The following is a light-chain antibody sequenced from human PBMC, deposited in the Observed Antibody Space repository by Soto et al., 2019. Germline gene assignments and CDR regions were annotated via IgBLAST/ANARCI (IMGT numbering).Light chain of an antibody. CDR2: DAS. V-gene: IGKV1-5*01. J-gene: IGKJ1*01. Sequence: DIPVTQSPTNLSQSLANILTSTCLASQSISSWLAWYQQKPGKAPKLLIYDASSLESGVPSRFSGSGSGTDFTLTISRLQPEDFATYYCQQSYSTPRKFGQGTKVEIK. CDR1: QSISSW. CDR3: QQSYSTPRK.